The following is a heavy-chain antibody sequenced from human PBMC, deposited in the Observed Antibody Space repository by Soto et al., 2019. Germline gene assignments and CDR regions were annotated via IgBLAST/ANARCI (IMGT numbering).Heavy chain of an antibody. CDR2: ISAYNGNT. D-gene: IGHD1-26*01. CDR1: GYTFTSYG. Sequence: ASVKVSCKASGYTFTSYGISWVRQAPGQGLEWMGWISAYNGNTNYAQKLQGRVTMTTDTSTSTAYMELRSLRSDDTAVYYCAREREGIVGAHYFDYWGQGTLVTVSS. CDR3: AREREGIVGAHYFDY. V-gene: IGHV1-18*01. J-gene: IGHJ4*02.